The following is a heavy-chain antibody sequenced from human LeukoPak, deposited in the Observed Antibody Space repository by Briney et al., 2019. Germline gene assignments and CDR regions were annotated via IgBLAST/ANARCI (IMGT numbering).Heavy chain of an antibody. Sequence: ASVKVSCKASGYTFTGYYMHWVRQAPGQGLEWMGWINPNSGGTNYAQKFQGRVTMTRDTSISTAYMELSGLRSDDTAVYYCARVPILPCSSTSCYPEYFQHWGQGTLVTVSS. CDR1: GYTFTGYY. CDR2: INPNSGGT. J-gene: IGHJ1*01. V-gene: IGHV1-2*02. D-gene: IGHD2-2*01. CDR3: ARVPILPCSSTSCYPEYFQH.